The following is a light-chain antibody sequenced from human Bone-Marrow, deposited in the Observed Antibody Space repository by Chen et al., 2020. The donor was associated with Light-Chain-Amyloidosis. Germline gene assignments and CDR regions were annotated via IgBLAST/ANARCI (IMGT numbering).Light chain of an antibody. V-gene: IGLV2-23*02. CDR3: CSYAGSRTLRV. Sequence: QSALTQPASVSGSPGQSITISCTATSSDVGSYNLVSWYQQYPGKAPKLMIYEVSKRPSGVSNRFSGSKSGNTASPTISGLQAEDEADYYCCSYAGSRTLRVFGGGTKLTVL. CDR2: EVS. J-gene: IGLJ3*02. CDR1: SSDVGSYNL.